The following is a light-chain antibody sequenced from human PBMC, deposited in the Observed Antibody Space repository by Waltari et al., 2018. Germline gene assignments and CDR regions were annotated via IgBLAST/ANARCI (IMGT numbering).Light chain of an antibody. V-gene: IGLV3-21*02. CDR3: QVWDSTTFHAV. CDR1: SIGSKS. Sequence: SYVLTQPPSVSVAPGQTATITCGGKSIGSKSVHWYQQKPGQAPVLVLYDDSDRPSGVPARFSGSNSGNTATLTITRVEAGDEADYYCQVWDSTTFHAVFGGGTKLTVL. J-gene: IGLJ2*01. CDR2: DDS.